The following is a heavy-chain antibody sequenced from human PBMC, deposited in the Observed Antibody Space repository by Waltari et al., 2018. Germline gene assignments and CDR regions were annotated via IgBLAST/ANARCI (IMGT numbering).Heavy chain of an antibody. CDR1: GFTFSSYA. CDR3: AKSSPPYGGNKPGYFQH. D-gene: IGHD2-15*01. V-gene: IGHV3-30-3*02. CDR2: ISNNGSIK. Sequence: QVQLVESGGGVVQPGRSLRLSCAASGFTFSSYAMPWVRQAPGRGLEWVAVISNNGSIKSYADSVKGRFTISRDNSKNTPYLQMNSLRAEDTAVYYCAKSSPPYGGNKPGYFQHWGQGTLVTVSS. J-gene: IGHJ1*01.